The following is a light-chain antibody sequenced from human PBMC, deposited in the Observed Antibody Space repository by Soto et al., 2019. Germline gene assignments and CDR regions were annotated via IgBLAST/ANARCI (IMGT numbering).Light chain of an antibody. V-gene: IGLV2-14*01. Sequence: QSALTQPASVSGSPGQTITISCTGTSSDVSGYNRVSWYQQDPGKAPKLLISEVTSRPSGVSNRFSGSKSGNTASLTISGLQAEDEADYYCSSYTGTHTLPYVFGTGTKVTVL. J-gene: IGLJ1*01. CDR2: EVT. CDR3: SSYTGTHTLPYV. CDR1: SSDVSGYNR.